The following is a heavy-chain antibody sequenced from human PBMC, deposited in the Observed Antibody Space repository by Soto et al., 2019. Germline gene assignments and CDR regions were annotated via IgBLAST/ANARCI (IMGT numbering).Heavy chain of an antibody. Sequence: QVQLVESGGGLVKPGGSLRLSCADSGFTFSDYYMSWIRQAPGKGLEWVSYISSSGSTIYYADSVKGRFTISRDNAKNSLYLEMDSVRAEDTAVYYGARDPVSEVGATRGFDYWGQGTLVTVSS. J-gene: IGHJ4*02. CDR1: GFTFSDYY. V-gene: IGHV3-11*01. D-gene: IGHD1-26*01. CDR3: ARDPVSEVGATRGFDY. CDR2: ISSSGSTI.